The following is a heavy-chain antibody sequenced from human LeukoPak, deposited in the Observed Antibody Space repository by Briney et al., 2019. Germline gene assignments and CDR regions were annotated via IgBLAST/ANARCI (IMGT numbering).Heavy chain of an antibody. Sequence: GGSLRLSCAASGFTFSSYTMSWVRQAPGKGLEWVSGVSGSGGNTHYADSVKGRFTISRDNSKNTLYLQMNSLRAEDTAVYYCARWLVGALKPGAFDLWGQGTRVTVSS. D-gene: IGHD1-26*01. CDR3: ARWLVGALKPGAFDL. V-gene: IGHV3-23*01. CDR1: GFTFSSYT. CDR2: VSGSGGNT. J-gene: IGHJ3*01.